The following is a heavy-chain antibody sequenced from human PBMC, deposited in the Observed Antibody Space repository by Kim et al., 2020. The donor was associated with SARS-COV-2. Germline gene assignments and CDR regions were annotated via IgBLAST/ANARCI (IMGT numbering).Heavy chain of an antibody. V-gene: IGHV3-33*01. J-gene: IGHJ6*02. CDR1: GFTFSSYG. CDR3: ARDKGYCSSTSCYRERSDPYYYYYGMDV. CDR2: IWYDGSNK. D-gene: IGHD2-2*01. Sequence: GGSLRLSCAASGFTFSSYGMHWVRQAPGKGLEWVAVIWYDGSNKYYADSVKGRFTISRDNSKNTLYLQMNSLRAEDTAVYYCARDKGYCSSTSCYRERSDPYYYYYGMDVWGQGTTVTVSS.